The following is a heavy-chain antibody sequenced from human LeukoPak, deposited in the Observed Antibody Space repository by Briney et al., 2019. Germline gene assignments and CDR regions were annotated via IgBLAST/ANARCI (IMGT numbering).Heavy chain of an antibody. CDR3: ASDVQPHYYDSSDYYGDGFDI. J-gene: IGHJ3*02. CDR1: GFNFDDYG. Sequence: GGSLRLSCDVSGFNFDDYGMSWVRQAPGKGLEWVWGISWNGGSTGYADSVKGRFTIARDNAKNSLFLQMISLRAEDTALYHCASDVQPHYYDSSDYYGDGFDIWGHGTKVTVSS. D-gene: IGHD3-22*01. V-gene: IGHV3-20*01. CDR2: ISWNGGST.